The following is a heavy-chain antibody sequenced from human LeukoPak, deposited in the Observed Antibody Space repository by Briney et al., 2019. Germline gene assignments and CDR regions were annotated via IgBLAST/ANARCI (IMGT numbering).Heavy chain of an antibody. V-gene: IGHV4-59*12. J-gene: IGHJ5*02. CDR2: IYYSGST. CDR3: ARSYSSGWYGGWFDP. Sequence: SETLSLTCTVSGGSISSYYWSWIRQPPGKGLEWLGYIYYSGSTNYNPSLKSRVTISVDTSKNQFSLKLSSVTAADTAVYYCARSYSSGWYGGWFDPWGQGTLVTVSS. CDR1: GGSISSYY. D-gene: IGHD6-19*01.